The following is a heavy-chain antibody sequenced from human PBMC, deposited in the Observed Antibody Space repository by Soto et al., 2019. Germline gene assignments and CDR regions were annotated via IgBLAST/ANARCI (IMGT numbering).Heavy chain of an antibody. CDR2: ISYDGSNK. Sequence: PGGSLRLSCAASGFTFSSYAMHWVRQAPGKWLEWVAVISYDGSNKYYADSVKGRFTISRDNSKNTLYLQMNSLRAEDTAVYYCAKGLSSSGWFGYWGQGXLVTVSS. CDR3: AKGLSSSGWFGY. CDR1: GFTFSSYA. J-gene: IGHJ4*02. D-gene: IGHD6-19*01. V-gene: IGHV3-30-3*01.